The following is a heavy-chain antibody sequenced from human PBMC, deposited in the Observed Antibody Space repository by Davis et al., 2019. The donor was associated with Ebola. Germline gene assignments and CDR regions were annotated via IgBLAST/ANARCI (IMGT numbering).Heavy chain of an antibody. J-gene: IGHJ6*02. CDR1: GFTFSSYG. Sequence: GESLKISCAASGFTFSSYGMHWVRQAPGKGLEWVAVIWYDGSNKYYADSVKGRFTISRDNSKNTLYLQMNSLRAEDTAVYYCARMPDYSNYLWYYYGMDVWGQGTTVTVSS. CDR2: IWYDGSNK. D-gene: IGHD4-11*01. V-gene: IGHV3-33*01. CDR3: ARMPDYSNYLWYYYGMDV.